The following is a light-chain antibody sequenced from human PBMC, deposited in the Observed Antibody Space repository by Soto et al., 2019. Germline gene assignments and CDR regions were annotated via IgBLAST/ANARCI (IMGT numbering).Light chain of an antibody. CDR2: AAS. CDR3: QQYGSSPIT. CDR1: QGISSY. Sequence: AIRMTQSPSSLSASTGDRVTITCRASQGISSYLAWYQQKPGKAPKLLTYAASSLQSGVPSRFSGSGSGTEFTLTISSLQPDDFAVYYCQQYGSSPITFGQGTRLEIK. J-gene: IGKJ5*01. V-gene: IGKV1-8*01.